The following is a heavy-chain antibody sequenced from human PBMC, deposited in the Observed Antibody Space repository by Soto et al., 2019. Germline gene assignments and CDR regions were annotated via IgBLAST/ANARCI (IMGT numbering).Heavy chain of an antibody. CDR1: GYTFTSYG. J-gene: IGHJ4*02. Sequence: ASVKVSCKASGYTFTSYGISWVRQAPGQGLEWMGWISAYNGNTNYAQKLQGRVTMTTDTSTSTAYMEMRSLRSDDTAGYYCERALPQTPYWGKGTPVPVSP. CDR2: ISAYNGNT. D-gene: IGHD2-15*01. CDR3: ERALPQTPY. V-gene: IGHV1-18*01.